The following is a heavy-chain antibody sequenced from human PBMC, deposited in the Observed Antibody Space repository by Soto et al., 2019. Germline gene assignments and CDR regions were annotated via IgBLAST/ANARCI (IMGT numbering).Heavy chain of an antibody. CDR2: ISYDGTST. J-gene: IGHJ4*02. CDR3: ARERDSFDD. CDR1: GFTFSDYA. Sequence: QVQLVESGGGVVQPGRSLRLSCAASGFTFSDYAMHWVRQAPGKGLEWMAFISYDGTSTFYADSVGGRFSISRDNSKNTVYLQMNSPRPEDTAVYYCARERDSFDDWGQGSLVTVSS. V-gene: IGHV3-30-3*01.